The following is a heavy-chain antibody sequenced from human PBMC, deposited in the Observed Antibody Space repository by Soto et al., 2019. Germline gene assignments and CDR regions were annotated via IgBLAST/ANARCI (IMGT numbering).Heavy chain of an antibody. V-gene: IGHV4-61*01. CDR2: VYFSGST. D-gene: IGHD2-8*01. J-gene: IGHJ2*01. Sequence: QVQLQESGPGLVKPSETLSLTCTVSGGSVSSGNYFWSWIRQPPGKDLEWIGYVYFSGSTNYNPSLKSRVTISLDTSKTQFSLKLSSVTAADTAVYYCARLPRARNADPRRPLGYFDLWGRGTLVTVSS. CDR1: GGSVSSGNYF. CDR3: ARLPRARNADPRRPLGYFDL.